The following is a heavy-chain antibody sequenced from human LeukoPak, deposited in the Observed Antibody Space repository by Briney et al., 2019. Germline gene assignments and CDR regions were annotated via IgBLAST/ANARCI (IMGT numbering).Heavy chain of an antibody. CDR3: VKRGDGYNYDF. CDR1: GFTFSDYY. D-gene: IGHD5-24*01. CDR2: ISSSSSYT. J-gene: IGHJ4*02. Sequence: GGSLRLSCAASGFTFSDYYMSWIRQAPGKGLEWVSYISSSSSYTNYADSVKGRFTISRDNAKNSLYLQMSSLRAEDTAVYYCVKRGDGYNYDFWGQGTLVTVSS. V-gene: IGHV3-11*06.